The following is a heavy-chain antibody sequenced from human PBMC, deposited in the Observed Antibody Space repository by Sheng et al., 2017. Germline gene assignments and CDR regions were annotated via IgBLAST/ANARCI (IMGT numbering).Heavy chain of an antibody. J-gene: IGHJ4*02. CDR1: GFTFSSYA. CDR2: ISYDGSNK. V-gene: IGHV3-30*04. Sequence: QVQLVESGGGVVQPGRSLRLSCAASGFTFSSYAMHWVRQAPGKGLEWVAVISYDGSNKYYADSVKGRFTISRDNSKNTLYLQMNSLRAEDTAVYYCARGASRITIFGVVGWGQGTLVTVSS. D-gene: IGHD3-3*01. CDR3: ARGASRITIFGVVG.